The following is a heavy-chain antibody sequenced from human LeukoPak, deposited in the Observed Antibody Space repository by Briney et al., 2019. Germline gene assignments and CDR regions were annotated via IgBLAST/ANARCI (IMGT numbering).Heavy chain of an antibody. V-gene: IGHV1-18*01. Sequence: ASVKVSCKASGYTFTSYGISWVRQAPGQGLEWMGWISAYNGNTNYAQKLQGRVTMTTDTSTSTAYMELRSLRSDDTAVYYCARSQAGDLNEYNWFDPWGQGTLVTVSS. CDR3: ARSQAGDLNEYNWFDP. CDR2: ISAYNGNT. CDR1: GYTFTSYG. D-gene: IGHD7-27*01. J-gene: IGHJ5*02.